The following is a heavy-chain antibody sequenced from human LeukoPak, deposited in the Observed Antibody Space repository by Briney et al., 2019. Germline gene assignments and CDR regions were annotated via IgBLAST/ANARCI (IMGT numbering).Heavy chain of an antibody. CDR2: IKSKTDGGAT. D-gene: IGHD6-13*01. CDR1: GFTFSNAW. Sequence: PGGSLRLSCAASGFTFSNAWMSWVRQAPGKGLEWVGRIKSKTDGGATDYAAPVKGRFTISRDDSKNTLYLQMNSLRAEDTAVYYCAEVLVPTPDIAALHFDYWGQGTLVTVSS. J-gene: IGHJ4*02. V-gene: IGHV3-15*01. CDR3: AEVLVPTPDIAALHFDY.